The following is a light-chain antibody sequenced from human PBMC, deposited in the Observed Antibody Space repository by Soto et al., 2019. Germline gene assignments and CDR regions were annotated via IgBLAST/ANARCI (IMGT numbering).Light chain of an antibody. Sequence: EILLTQSPGTLTLSPGERATLSFRASQRVSSNNLAWYKHKRRQAPRLLLSGASSRATGIPDRFSGSGSGTDFTLTITRLEPEDFALYYCQQYSTSPRTCGQGTKVEIK. CDR1: QRVSSNN. CDR3: QQYSTSPRT. CDR2: GAS. J-gene: IGKJ1*01. V-gene: IGKV3-20*01.